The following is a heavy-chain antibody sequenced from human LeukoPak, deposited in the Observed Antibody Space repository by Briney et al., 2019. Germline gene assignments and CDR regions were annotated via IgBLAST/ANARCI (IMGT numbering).Heavy chain of an antibody. Sequence: GESLKISCKGSGYSFTSYWIGWVRQMPGKGLEWMGIIYPGDSDTRYSPSFQGQVTLSADKSISIAYLQWSSLKASDTAMYYCARGGFYHDSSGQTPHFDYWGQGTLVTVPS. J-gene: IGHJ4*02. D-gene: IGHD3-22*01. CDR2: IYPGDSDT. CDR3: ARGGFYHDSSGQTPHFDY. CDR1: GYSFTSYW. V-gene: IGHV5-51*01.